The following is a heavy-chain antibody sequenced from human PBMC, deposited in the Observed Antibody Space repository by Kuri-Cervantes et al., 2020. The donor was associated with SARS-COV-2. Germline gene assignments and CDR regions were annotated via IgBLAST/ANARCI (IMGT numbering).Heavy chain of an antibody. J-gene: IGHJ4*02. CDR1: GFTFSSYS. CDR3: ARDRGEDIVVVVAASAYDY. D-gene: IGHD2-15*01. Sequence: GESLRLSCAASGFTFSSYSMNWVRQAPGKGLEWVSSISSSSSYIYYADSVKGRFTISRDNAKNSLYLQMNSLRAEDTAVYYCARDRGEDIVVVVAASAYDYWGQGTLVTVSS. V-gene: IGHV3-21*01. CDR2: ISSSSSYI.